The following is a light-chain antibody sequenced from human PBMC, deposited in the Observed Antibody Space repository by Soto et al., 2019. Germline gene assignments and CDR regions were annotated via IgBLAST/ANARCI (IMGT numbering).Light chain of an antibody. V-gene: IGKV3-15*01. CDR3: QQYNTWPWT. CDR2: AAS. Sequence: EIVMTQSPGTLSLSPGDRATPSCRASQSVGSNLAWHQQKPGQAPSLLIYAASTRATGVPDRFSGSGSGAEFTLTISSLQSEDFAIFYCQQYNTWPWTFGQGTKVDIK. CDR1: QSVGSN. J-gene: IGKJ1*01.